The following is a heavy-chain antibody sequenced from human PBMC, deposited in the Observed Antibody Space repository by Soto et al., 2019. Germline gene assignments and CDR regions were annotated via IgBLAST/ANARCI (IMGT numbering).Heavy chain of an antibody. V-gene: IGHV3-21*01. CDR3: ARRETAVAGHNDDY. CDR2: ISSSSSYI. Sequence: EVQLVESGGGLVKPGGSLRLSCAASGFTFSSYSMNWVRQAPGKGLEWVSSISSSSSYIYYADSVKGRFTISRDNAKNSLYLQMNSLRAEDTAVYYCARRETAVAGHNDDYWGQGTLVTVSS. CDR1: GFTFSSYS. D-gene: IGHD6-19*01. J-gene: IGHJ4*02.